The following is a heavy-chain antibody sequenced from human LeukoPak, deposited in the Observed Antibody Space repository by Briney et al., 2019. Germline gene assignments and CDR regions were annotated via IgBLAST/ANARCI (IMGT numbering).Heavy chain of an antibody. CDR1: GFTFNSYA. V-gene: IGHV3-23*01. Sequence: GGSLRLSCAASGFTFNSYAMNWVRQAPGKGLEWVSAISGSGGSTYYADSVKGRFTISRDNSKNTLYLQMNSLRAEDTAVYYCAKGARVRGVIFDYWGQGTLVTVSS. D-gene: IGHD3-10*01. CDR3: AKGARVRGVIFDY. J-gene: IGHJ4*02. CDR2: ISGSGGST.